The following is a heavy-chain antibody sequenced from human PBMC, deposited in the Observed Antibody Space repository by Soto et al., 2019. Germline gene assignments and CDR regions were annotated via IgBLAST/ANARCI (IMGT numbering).Heavy chain of an antibody. J-gene: IGHJ6*02. V-gene: IGHV4-39*01. D-gene: IGHD3-3*01. CDR2: IYYRGTT. CDR1: GGSISNDRYY. Sequence: QLQLQESGPGLVKPSETLSLTCIVSGGSISNDRYYWAWIRQAPGKGLEWIGSIYYRGTTYYKPSLKSRVTISVDTSKNQFSLKMGSVTAADTALYFCAKIDLWSDNYDIYGLDVWGRGTTVTVSS. CDR3: AKIDLWSDNYDIYGLDV.